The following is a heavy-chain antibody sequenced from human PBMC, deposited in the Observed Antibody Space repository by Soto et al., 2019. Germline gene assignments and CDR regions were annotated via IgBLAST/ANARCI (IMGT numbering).Heavy chain of an antibody. J-gene: IGHJ5*02. D-gene: IGHD3-22*01. V-gene: IGHV4-4*09. CDR1: GGSISNDY. CDR2: IYKGGSI. CDR3: ARAYYDRSGYAVDP. Sequence: SETLSLTCRVSGGSISNDYWTWIRQPPGKGLEWIGYIYKGGSINYNPSLKSRVTISVDTSNNQFSLKLSSVTAADTAVYYCARAYYDRSGYAVDPWGQGTLVTVSS.